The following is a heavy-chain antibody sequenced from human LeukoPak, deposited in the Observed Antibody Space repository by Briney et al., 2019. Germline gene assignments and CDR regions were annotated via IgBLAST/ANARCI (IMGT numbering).Heavy chain of an antibody. V-gene: IGHV1-69*04. CDR1: GGTFSSYA. CDR3: ARYQQLVSPPPY. CDR2: IIPILGIA. Sequence: GASVKVSCKASGGTFSSYAISWVRQAPGQGLEWMGRIIPILGIANYAQKFQGRVTITADKSTSTAYMELSSLRSEDTAVYYCARYQQLVSPPPYWGQGTLVTVSS. D-gene: IGHD6-13*01. J-gene: IGHJ4*02.